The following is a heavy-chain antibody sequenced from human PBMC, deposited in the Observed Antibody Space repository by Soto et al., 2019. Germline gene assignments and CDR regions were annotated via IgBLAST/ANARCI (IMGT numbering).Heavy chain of an antibody. V-gene: IGHV3-33*01. J-gene: IGHJ4*02. D-gene: IGHD3-16*01. CDR3: PRDVWTGGVNYFDY. Sequence: QVQLVESGGGVVQPGRSLRLSCVASGFIFGSHGMHWVRQPPGKGLEWVAGIWNDGSHESYADSVKGRFATSRDDSKKTLLPKMSSWRAEDTAVYYCPRDVWTGGVNYFDYWGQGALGTVSS. CDR1: GFIFGSHG. CDR2: IWNDGSHE.